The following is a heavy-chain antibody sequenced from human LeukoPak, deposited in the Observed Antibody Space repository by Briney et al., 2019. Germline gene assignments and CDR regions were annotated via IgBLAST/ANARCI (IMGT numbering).Heavy chain of an antibody. CDR2: INHSGST. D-gene: IGHD4-23*01. CDR1: GLTLSSAW. V-gene: IGHV4-34*01. J-gene: IGHJ4*02. CDR3: ASTYGGNSVFDY. Sequence: GSLRLSCAASGLTLSSAWMHWVRQAPGKGLEWIGEINHSGSTNYNPSLKSRVTISVDTSKNQISLKLSSVTAADTAVYYCASTYGGNSVFDYWGQGTLVTVSS.